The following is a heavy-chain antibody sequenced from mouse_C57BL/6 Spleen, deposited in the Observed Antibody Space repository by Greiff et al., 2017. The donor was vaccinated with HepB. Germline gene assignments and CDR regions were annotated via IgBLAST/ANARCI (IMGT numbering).Heavy chain of an antibody. CDR1: GYAFSSYW. Sequence: QVQLQQSGAELVKPGASVKISCKASGYAFSSYWLNWVKQRPGKGLEWIGQIYPGDGDTNYNGKFKGKATLTADKSSSTAYMQLSRLTAEDSAVYFCARTDAAYAMDYWGQGTSVTVSS. J-gene: IGHJ4*01. D-gene: IGHD1-2*01. CDR3: ARTDAAYAMDY. V-gene: IGHV1-80*01. CDR2: IYPGDGDT.